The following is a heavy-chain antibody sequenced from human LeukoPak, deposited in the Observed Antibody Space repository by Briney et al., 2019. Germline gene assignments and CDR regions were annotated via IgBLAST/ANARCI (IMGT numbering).Heavy chain of an antibody. J-gene: IGHJ4*02. D-gene: IGHD3-16*01. CDR1: GFTVGSYW. V-gene: IGHV3-30-3*01. Sequence: GRSLRLSCAASGFTVGSYWMSWVRQAPGKGLEWGAVISYDGSNKYYADSVKGRFTISRDNSKNTLYLQMNSLRAEDTAVYYCARSPTDWGPFDYWGQGTLVTVSS. CDR3: ARSPTDWGPFDY. CDR2: ISYDGSNK.